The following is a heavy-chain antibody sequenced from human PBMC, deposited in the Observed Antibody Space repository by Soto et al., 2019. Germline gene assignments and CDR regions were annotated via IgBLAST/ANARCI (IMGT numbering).Heavy chain of an antibody. D-gene: IGHD3-10*01. CDR2: IYDSGTT. CDR1: GGSVSGYY. V-gene: IGHV4-59*08. CDR3: ARHYASGTYPLEY. J-gene: IGHJ4*02. Sequence: LSLTCTVSGGSVSGYYWSWIRQSPENGLQWIAYIYDSGTTNYNPSLKSRITISVDTSKNQVSLKLSSVTAADTAVYYCARHYASGTYPLEYWGQGTLVTVSS.